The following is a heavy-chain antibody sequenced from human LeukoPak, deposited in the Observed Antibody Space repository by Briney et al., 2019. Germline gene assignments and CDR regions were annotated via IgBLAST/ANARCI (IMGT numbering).Heavy chain of an antibody. J-gene: IGHJ4*02. V-gene: IGHV1-69*04. CDR1: GGTFSSYA. Sequence: SVKVSCKASGGTFSSYAISWVRQAPGQGLEWMGRIIPIFGIANYAQKFQGRVTITADKSTSTAYMELSSLRSEDTAVCYCARGRPYCGGDCPRDYFDYWGQGTLVTVSS. CDR3: ARGRPYCGGDCPRDYFDY. CDR2: IIPIFGIA. D-gene: IGHD2-21*02.